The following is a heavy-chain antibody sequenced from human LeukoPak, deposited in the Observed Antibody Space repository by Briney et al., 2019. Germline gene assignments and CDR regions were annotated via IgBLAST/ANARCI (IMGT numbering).Heavy chain of an antibody. Sequence: GGSLRLSCTASGFTFGDYAMSWVRQAPGKGLEWVGFIRSKAYGGTTEYAASVKGRFTISRDDSKSIAYVQMNSLKTEDTAVYYCTRGNDFWSGYYRIDAFDIWGQGTMVTVSS. CDR1: GFTFGDYA. J-gene: IGHJ3*02. V-gene: IGHV3-49*04. CDR3: TRGNDFWSGYYRIDAFDI. D-gene: IGHD3-3*01. CDR2: IRSKAYGGTT.